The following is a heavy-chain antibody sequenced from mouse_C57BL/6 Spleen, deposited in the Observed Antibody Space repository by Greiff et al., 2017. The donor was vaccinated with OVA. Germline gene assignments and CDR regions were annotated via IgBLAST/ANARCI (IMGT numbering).Heavy chain of an antibody. Sequence: VHLVESGAELVKPGASVKLSCKASGYTFTEYTIHWVKQRSGQGLEWIGWFYPGSGSIKYNEKFKDKATLTADKSSSTVYMELSRLTSEDSAVYFCARHEDALYYYGSSYGWFAYWGQGTLVTVSA. CDR3: ARHEDALYYYGSSYGWFAY. CDR1: GYTFTEYT. V-gene: IGHV1-62-2*01. D-gene: IGHD1-1*01. CDR2: FYPGSGSI. J-gene: IGHJ3*01.